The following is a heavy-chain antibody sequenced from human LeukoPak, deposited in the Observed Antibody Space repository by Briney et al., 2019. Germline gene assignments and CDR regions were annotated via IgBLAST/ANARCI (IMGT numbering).Heavy chain of an antibody. D-gene: IGHD3-10*01. CDR3: AREGHYGSGSYPFDS. J-gene: IGHJ4*02. CDR1: GFTFSSYA. V-gene: IGHV3-30-3*01. Sequence: GEPLKISCAASGFTFSSYAMHWVRQAPGKGLEWVTVISYDGSNKYYVDSVKGRFTISRDNSKNTLYLQMNSLRAEDTALYYCAREGHYGSGSYPFDSWGQGTLVTVSS. CDR2: ISYDGSNK.